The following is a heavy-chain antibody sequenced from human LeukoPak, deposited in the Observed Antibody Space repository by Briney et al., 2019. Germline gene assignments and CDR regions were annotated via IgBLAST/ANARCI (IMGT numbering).Heavy chain of an antibody. CDR3: ARDSGPSLAAPPGDAFDI. J-gene: IGHJ3*02. D-gene: IGHD6-6*01. CDR2: IYYSGST. V-gene: IGHV4-39*07. Sequence: PSETLSLTCTVSGGSISSSSYYWGWIRQPPGKGLEWIGSIYYSGSTYYNPSLKSRVTISVDTSKNQFSLKLSSVTAADTAVYYCARDSGPSLAAPPGDAFDIWGQGTMVTVSS. CDR1: GGSISSSSYY.